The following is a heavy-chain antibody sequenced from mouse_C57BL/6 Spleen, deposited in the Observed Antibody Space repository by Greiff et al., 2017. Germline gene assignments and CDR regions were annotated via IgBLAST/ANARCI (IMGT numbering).Heavy chain of an antibody. D-gene: IGHD1-1*01. CDR1: GFTFSSYG. CDR2: ISSGGSYT. Sequence: EVQGVESGGDLVKPGGSLKLSCAASGFTFSSYGMSWVRQTPDKRLEWVATISSGGSYTYYPDSVKGRFTISRDNAKNTLYLQMSSLKSEDTAMYYCARDGYYGSSPFDYWGQGTTLTVAS. V-gene: IGHV5-6*01. J-gene: IGHJ2*01. CDR3: ARDGYYGSSPFDY.